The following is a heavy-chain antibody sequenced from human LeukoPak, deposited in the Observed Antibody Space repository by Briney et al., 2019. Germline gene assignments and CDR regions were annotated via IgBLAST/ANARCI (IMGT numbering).Heavy chain of an antibody. J-gene: IGHJ5*02. CDR1: GYTFTSYD. CDR2: MNPNSGNT. V-gene: IGHV1-8*01. D-gene: IGHD2-2*02. Sequence: ASVKVSCKASGYTFTSYDINWVRQATGQGLEWMGWMNPNSGNTGYAQKFQGRVTMTRNTSISTAYMELSSLRSEDTAVYYCARAPIVVVPAAILRWFDPGGQGTLVTVSS. CDR3: ARAPIVVVPAAILRWFDP.